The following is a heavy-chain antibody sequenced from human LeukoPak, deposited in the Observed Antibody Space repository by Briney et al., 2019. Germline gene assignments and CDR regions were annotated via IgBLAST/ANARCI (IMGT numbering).Heavy chain of an antibody. CDR2: IIPIFGTA. V-gene: IGHV1-69*05. CDR1: GGTFSSYA. J-gene: IGHJ5*02. CDR3: ARDTRMSTRPLWFDP. D-gene: IGHD2-2*01. Sequence: ASVKVSCKASGGTFSSYAISWVRQAPGQGLEWMGGIIPIFGTANYAQKFQGRVTITTDESTSTAYMELSSLRSKDTAVYYCARDTRMSTRPLWFDPWGQGTLVTVSS.